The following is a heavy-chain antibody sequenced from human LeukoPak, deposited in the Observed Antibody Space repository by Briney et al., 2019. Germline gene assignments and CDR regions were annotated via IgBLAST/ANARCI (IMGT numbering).Heavy chain of an antibody. CDR3: AKVDCLGSCYRYYFDY. D-gene: IGHD2-15*01. CDR1: GFTFSSYG. Sequence: GGSLRLSCAASGFTFSSYGMHWARQAPGKGLEWVAVISYDGSNKYYADSVKGRFTISRDNSKNTLHLQMNSLRAEDTAVYYCAKVDCLGSCYRYYFDYWGQGTLVTVSS. CDR2: ISYDGSNK. V-gene: IGHV3-30*18. J-gene: IGHJ4*02.